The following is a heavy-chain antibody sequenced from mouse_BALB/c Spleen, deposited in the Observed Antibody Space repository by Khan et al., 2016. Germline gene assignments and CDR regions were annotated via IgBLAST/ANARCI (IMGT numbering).Heavy chain of an antibody. CDR1: GYTFRSYW. Sequence: QVQLQQSGAELMKPGASVKISCKATGYTFRSYWIEWVKQRPGHGLEWIGEILPGSGSTNYNEKFKGKATFTADTSSNTAYMQLSSLTSEDSAVYYCASGGYDGNAMDYWGQGTSVTVSS. J-gene: IGHJ4*01. CDR2: ILPGSGST. CDR3: ASGGYDGNAMDY. V-gene: IGHV1-9*01. D-gene: IGHD2-2*01.